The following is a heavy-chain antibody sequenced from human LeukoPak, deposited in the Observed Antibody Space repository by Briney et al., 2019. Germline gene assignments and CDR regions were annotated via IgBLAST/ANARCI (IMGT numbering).Heavy chain of an antibody. J-gene: IGHJ4*02. CDR2: INHSGST. CDR1: GGSFSGYY. Sequence: SETLSLTCAVYGGSFSGYYWSWIRQPPGKGLEWIGKINHSGSTNYNPSLKSRVTISVDTSKNQLSLKLSSVTAADTAVYYCARWEGGSYCDFDYWGQGTLVTVSS. D-gene: IGHD1-26*01. CDR3: ARWEGGSYCDFDY. V-gene: IGHV4-34*01.